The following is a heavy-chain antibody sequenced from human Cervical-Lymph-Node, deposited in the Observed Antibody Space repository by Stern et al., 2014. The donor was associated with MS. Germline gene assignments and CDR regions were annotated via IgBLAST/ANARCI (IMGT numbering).Heavy chain of an antibody. D-gene: IGHD3-16*01. V-gene: IGHV4-30-4*01. CDR2: IYDSGNT. J-gene: IGHJ4*02. CDR1: GVSISSGDYY. CDR3: ARDRAWDGGGNDY. Sequence: QVQLQESGPGLVKPSQTLSLTCTVSGVSISSGDYYWSWIRQPPGEGLQWIGYIYDSGNTYYNPSLKSRVTLSVDTSKNQFSLKLSSVTAADTAMYYCARDRAWDGGGNDYWGQGTLVTVSS.